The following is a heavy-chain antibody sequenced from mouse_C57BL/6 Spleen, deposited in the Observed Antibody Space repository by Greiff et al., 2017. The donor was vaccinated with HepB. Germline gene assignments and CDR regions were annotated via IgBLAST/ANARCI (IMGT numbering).Heavy chain of an antibody. J-gene: IGHJ2*01. CDR2: ISGGGGNT. D-gene: IGHD1-1*01. CDR3: ARFPLDYYGRGDYFDY. Sequence: DVMLVESGGGLVKPGGSLKLSCAASGFTFSSYTMSWVRQTPEKRLEWVATISGGGGNTYYPDSVKGRFTISRDNAKNTLYLQMSSLRSEDTALYYCARFPLDYYGRGDYFDYWGQGTTLTVSS. V-gene: IGHV5-9*01. CDR1: GFTFSSYT.